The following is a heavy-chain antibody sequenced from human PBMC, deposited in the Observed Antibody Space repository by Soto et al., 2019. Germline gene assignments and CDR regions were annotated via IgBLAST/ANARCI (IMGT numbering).Heavy chain of an antibody. V-gene: IGHV3-30-3*01. CDR3: ARGKNPMVRGVYFDP. CDR1: GFTFSSYA. J-gene: IGHJ5*02. CDR2: ISYDGSNK. Sequence: QVQLVESGGGVVQPGRSLRLSCAASGFTFSSYAMHWVRQAPGKGLEWVAVISYDGSNKYYADSVKGRFTISRDNSKNTLYLQMNSLRAEDTAVYYCARGKNPMVRGVYFDPWGQGTLVTVSS. D-gene: IGHD3-10*01.